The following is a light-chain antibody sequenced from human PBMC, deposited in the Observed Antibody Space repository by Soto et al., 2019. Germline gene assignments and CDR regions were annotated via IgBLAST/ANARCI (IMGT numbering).Light chain of an antibody. CDR3: QQYDNLPLT. Sequence: DIQMTQSPSSLSASVGDIVTITCQASQDISNYLNWYQQKPGKAPKLLIYDASKLETGVPSRFSGSGSGTDFTFTISSLQPEDIATYYCQQYDNLPLTFGGGTKVEIK. CDR1: QDISNY. CDR2: DAS. V-gene: IGKV1-33*01. J-gene: IGKJ4*01.